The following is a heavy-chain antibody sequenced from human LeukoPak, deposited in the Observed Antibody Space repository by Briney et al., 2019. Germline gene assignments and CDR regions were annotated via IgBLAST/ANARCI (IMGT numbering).Heavy chain of an antibody. J-gene: IGHJ6*03. CDR1: GGSFSGYY. D-gene: IGHD3-3*01. Sequence: SETLSLTCAVYGGSFSGYYWSWIRQPPGKGLEWIGEINHSGSTNYNPSLKSRVTISVDTSKNQFSLKLSSVTAADTAVYYCARGPILEAYYMDVWGKGTTVTVSS. CDR2: INHSGST. V-gene: IGHV4-34*01. CDR3: ARGPILEAYYMDV.